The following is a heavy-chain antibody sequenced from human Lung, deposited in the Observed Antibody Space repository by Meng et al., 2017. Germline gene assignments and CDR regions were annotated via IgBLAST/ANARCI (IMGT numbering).Heavy chain of an antibody. D-gene: IGHD1-26*01. V-gene: IGHV4-4*02. Sequence: QLRGAGRRRVNRSGALALTCASAGASISRCNWWSWHRRPPGKGLEWIGEIFESGNHNYSPSFRGRVTMSVGRSSDHFSLELNSVTAADTAVYFCARNGAYCLHSWGQGTLVTVSS. J-gene: IGHJ4*02. CDR1: GASISRCNW. CDR3: ARNGAYCLHS. CDR2: IFESGNH.